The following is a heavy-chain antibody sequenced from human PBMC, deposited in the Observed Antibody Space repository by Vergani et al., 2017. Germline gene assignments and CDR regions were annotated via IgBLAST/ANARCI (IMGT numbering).Heavy chain of an antibody. Sequence: QVQLEESGGGVVQPGRSLRLSCAGSGFTLSSHAMHWVRQAPGKGLEWVAFIWYDGSKEYYADSVKGRFTISRDNSKNTLYLQMNNLRAASTAVYYCARSGYCAHGVCYMTYYYYLGVWGKGTAVTLSS. D-gene: IGHD2-8*01. V-gene: IGHV3-33*01. CDR3: ARSGYCAHGVCYMTYYYYLGV. CDR1: GFTLSSHA. J-gene: IGHJ6*03. CDR2: IWYDGSKE.